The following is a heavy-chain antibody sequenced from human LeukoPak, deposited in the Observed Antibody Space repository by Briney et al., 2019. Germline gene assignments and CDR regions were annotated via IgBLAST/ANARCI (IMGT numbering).Heavy chain of an antibody. CDR3: AKVTYYDFWSGILDY. J-gene: IGHJ4*02. D-gene: IGHD3-3*01. V-gene: IGHV3-64*04. CDR2: ISSNGGST. CDR1: GFTFSSYA. Sequence: PGGSLRLSCSASGFTFSSYAMHWVRQAPGKGLEYVSAISSNGGSTYYADSVKGRFTISRDNSKNTLYLQMNSLRAEDTAVYYCAKVTYYDFWSGILDYWGQGTLVTVSS.